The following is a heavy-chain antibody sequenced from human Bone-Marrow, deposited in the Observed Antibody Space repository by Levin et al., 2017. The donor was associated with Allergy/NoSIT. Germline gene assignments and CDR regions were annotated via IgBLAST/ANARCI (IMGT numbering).Heavy chain of an antibody. CDR2: ISGSGATT. Sequence: LSLTCAASGFTFSSYAMTWVRQAPGKGLEWVSSISGSGATTDYADSGKGRFTISRDNAENTLYLQMNSLRAEDTAVYYCAKDGTFNYESSGYSTTTYFDHWGQGIQVSVSS. D-gene: IGHD3-22*01. V-gene: IGHV3-23*01. CDR3: AKDGTFNYESSGYSTTTYFDH. J-gene: IGHJ4*02. CDR1: GFTFSSYA.